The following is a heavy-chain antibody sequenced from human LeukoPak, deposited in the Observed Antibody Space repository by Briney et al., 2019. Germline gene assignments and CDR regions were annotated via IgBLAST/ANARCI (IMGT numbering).Heavy chain of an antibody. CDR3: AISIAAAGRKTFDY. V-gene: IGHV4-61*01. D-gene: IGHD6-13*01. CDR1: GGSITSRSYY. J-gene: IGHJ4*02. Sequence: PSETLSLTCSVSGGSITSRSYYWGWIRQPPGKGLEWIGYIYYSGSTNYNPSLKSRVTISVDTSKNQFSLKLSSVTAADTAVYYCAISIAAAGRKTFDYWGQGTLVTVSS. CDR2: IYYSGST.